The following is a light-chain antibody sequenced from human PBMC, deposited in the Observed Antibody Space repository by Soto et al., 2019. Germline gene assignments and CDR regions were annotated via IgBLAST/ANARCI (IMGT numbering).Light chain of an antibody. V-gene: IGKV3-20*01. CDR3: QQYGRSPLT. CDR2: DAS. CDR1: QSFSSSS. Sequence: EIVLTQSPGTLSLSPGERATLSCRASQSFSSSSLAWYQQKPGQAPRLLIYDASSRATGIPDRFSGSGSGTDFTLTISRLEPEDFAVYYCQQYGRSPLTFGGGAKVEIK. J-gene: IGKJ4*01.